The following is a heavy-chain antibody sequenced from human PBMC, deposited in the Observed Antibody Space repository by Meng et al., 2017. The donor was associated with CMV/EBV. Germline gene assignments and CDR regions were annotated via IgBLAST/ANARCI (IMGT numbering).Heavy chain of an antibody. CDR2: FDPEDGET. CDR3: ATVRPAYYYYGMDV. D-gene: IGHD2-2*01. J-gene: IGHJ6*02. CDR1: GYTLTELS. Sequence: ASVKVSCKVSGYTLTELSMHWVRQAPGKGLEWMGGFDPEDGETIYAQKFQGGVTMTEDTSTDTAYMELSSLRSEDTAVYYCATVRPAYYYYGMDVWGQGTTVTVSS. V-gene: IGHV1-24*01.